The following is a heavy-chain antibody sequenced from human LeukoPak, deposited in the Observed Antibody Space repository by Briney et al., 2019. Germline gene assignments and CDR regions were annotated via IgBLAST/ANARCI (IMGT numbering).Heavy chain of an antibody. CDR1: GFTFSHYA. Sequence: GGSLRLSCAASGFTFSHYAMTWVRQTPEKGLQWVSAISGSVGITFYADSAKGRFTISRDNSQNTLYLQMNSLRVEDTAVYYCAKYYGQGDYYYYYGMDVWGQGTTVTVSS. V-gene: IGHV3-23*01. CDR2: ISGSVGIT. D-gene: IGHD4-17*01. CDR3: AKYYGQGDYYYYYGMDV. J-gene: IGHJ6*02.